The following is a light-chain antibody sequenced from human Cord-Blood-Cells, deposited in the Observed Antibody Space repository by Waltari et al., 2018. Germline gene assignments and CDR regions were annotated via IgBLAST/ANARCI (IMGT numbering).Light chain of an antibody. CDR1: QSVSSN. CDR3: QQYNNWPYT. J-gene: IGKJ2*01. V-gene: IGKV3-15*01. Sequence: EIVMTQSPATLSVSPGERATLSGRASQSVSSNLAWYQQKPGQAPRLLSYGASTRATGIPARFSGSGSGTEFTLTISSLQSEDFAVYYCQQYNNWPYTFGQGTKLEIK. CDR2: GAS.